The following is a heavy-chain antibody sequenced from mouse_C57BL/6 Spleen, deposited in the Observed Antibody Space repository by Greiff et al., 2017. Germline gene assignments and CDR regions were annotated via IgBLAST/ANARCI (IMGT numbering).Heavy chain of an antibody. V-gene: IGHV1-59*01. CDR2: IDPSASYT. J-gene: IGHJ4*01. D-gene: IGHD1-1*01. Sequence: QVQLQQPGAELVRPGTSVKLSCKASGYTFTSYWMHWVKQRPGQGLEWIGVIDPSASYTNYNQKFKGKATLTVDTSSSTAYMQLSSLTSEDSAVXYCARGRGYGSSPHAMDYWGQGTSVTVSS. CDR3: ARGRGYGSSPHAMDY. CDR1: GYTFTSYW.